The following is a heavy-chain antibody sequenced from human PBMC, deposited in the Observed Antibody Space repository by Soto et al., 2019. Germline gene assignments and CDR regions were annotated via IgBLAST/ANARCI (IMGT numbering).Heavy chain of an antibody. CDR2: IWYDGSEK. CDR1: GFIFRSHG. D-gene: IGHD1-1*01. CDR3: ARWSDNKVVDP. V-gene: IGHV3-33*01. Sequence: QVQLVESGGGVVQPGRSLRLSCEASGFIFRSHGMHWVRQAPGKGLEWLAGIWYDGSEKYYADSVKGRFTISRDNSKNTLYLQMNSLTVEDTAVYYCARWSDNKVVDPWGQGTVVTVS. J-gene: IGHJ5*02.